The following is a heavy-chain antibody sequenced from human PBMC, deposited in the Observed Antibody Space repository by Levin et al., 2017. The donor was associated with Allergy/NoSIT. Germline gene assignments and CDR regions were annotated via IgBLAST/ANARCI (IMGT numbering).Heavy chain of an antibody. CDR3: ARSPYDSSAYYYSGEGDAFDI. CDR2: IYPGDSDT. Sequence: RGESLKISCKGSGYSFTSYWIGWVRQMPGKGLEWMGIIYPGDSDTRYSPSFQGQVTISADKSISTAYLQWSSLKASDTAMYYCARSPYDSSAYYYSGEGDAFDIWGQGTMVTVSS. CDR1: GYSFTSYW. J-gene: IGHJ3*02. D-gene: IGHD3-22*01. V-gene: IGHV5-51*01.